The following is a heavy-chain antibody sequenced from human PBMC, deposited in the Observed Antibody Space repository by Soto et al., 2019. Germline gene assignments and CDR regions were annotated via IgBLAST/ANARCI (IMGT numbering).Heavy chain of an antibody. CDR1: GGSISSGGDY. CDR2: IYYSGST. D-gene: IGHD2-8*01. CDR3: AREGGVYAIDHKPPWFDP. J-gene: IGHJ5*02. Sequence: QVQLQESGPGLVHPSQTLSLTCTVSGGSISSGGDYWCWIRQHPGKGLEWIGYIYYSGSTYYNPTLKSRVTISVDTSKNQFSLKLSSVTAADTAVYYCAREGGVYAIDHKPPWFDPWGQGTLVTVSS. V-gene: IGHV4-31*03.